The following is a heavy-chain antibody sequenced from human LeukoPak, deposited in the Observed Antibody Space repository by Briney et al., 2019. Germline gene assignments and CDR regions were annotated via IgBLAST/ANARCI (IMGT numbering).Heavy chain of an antibody. D-gene: IGHD6-19*01. J-gene: IGHJ4*02. Sequence: SGGSLRLSCAASGFTFSSYAMHWVRQAPGKGLEWVAVISYDGSNKYYADSVKGRFTISRDNAKNSLYLQMNSLRAEDMAVYYCARESYSSGWAPGTFDYWGQGTLVTVSS. CDR1: GFTFSSYA. V-gene: IGHV3-30-3*01. CDR2: ISYDGSNK. CDR3: ARESYSSGWAPGTFDY.